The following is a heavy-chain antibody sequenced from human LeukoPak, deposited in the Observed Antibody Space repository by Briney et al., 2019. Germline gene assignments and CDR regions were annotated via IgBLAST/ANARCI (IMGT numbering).Heavy chain of an antibody. Sequence: ASVKVSCKASGYTFTSYYMHWVRQAPGQRLEWRGIINPSGCSTSYAQKFQGRVTMTRDTSTSTVYMELSSLRSEDTAVYYCARIYSGSYYDWGQGTLVTVSS. D-gene: IGHD1-26*01. CDR1: GYTFTSYY. CDR3: ARIYSGSYYD. J-gene: IGHJ4*02. V-gene: IGHV1-46*03. CDR2: INPSGCST.